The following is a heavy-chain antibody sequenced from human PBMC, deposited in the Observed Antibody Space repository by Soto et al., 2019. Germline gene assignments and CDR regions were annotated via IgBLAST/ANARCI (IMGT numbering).Heavy chain of an antibody. CDR2: IYSGGST. Sequence: GGSLRLSCAASGFTVSSNYMSWVRQAPGKGLEWVSVIYSGGSTYYADSVKGRFTISRHNSKNTLYLQMNSLRAEDTAVYYCARVPCTAERYFDWLNCYYMDVWGKGTTVTVSS. V-gene: IGHV3-53*04. D-gene: IGHD3-9*01. CDR1: GFTVSSNY. J-gene: IGHJ6*03. CDR3: ARVPCTAERYFDWLNCYYMDV.